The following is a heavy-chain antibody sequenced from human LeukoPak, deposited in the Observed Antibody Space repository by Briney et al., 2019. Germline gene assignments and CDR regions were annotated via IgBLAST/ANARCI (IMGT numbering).Heavy chain of an antibody. Sequence: GGSLRLSCAASGFTFTSYAMSWVRQAPGKGLEWVSGINDNGGSTFYADSVKGRFTISRDNSKNKLYLQMNSLRAEDTAVYYCAKKLGSSPVDFFDYWGQETLVTVSS. J-gene: IGHJ4*02. V-gene: IGHV3-23*01. CDR1: GFTFTSYA. CDR3: AKKLGSSPVDFFDY. D-gene: IGHD6-6*01. CDR2: INDNGGST.